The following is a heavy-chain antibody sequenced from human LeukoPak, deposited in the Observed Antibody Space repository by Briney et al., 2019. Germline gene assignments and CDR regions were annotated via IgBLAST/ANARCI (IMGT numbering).Heavy chain of an antibody. Sequence: PSETLSLTCAVYGGSFSGYYWSWIRQPPGKGLEWIGEINHSGSTNYNPSLKSRVTISVDTSKNQFSLKLSSVTAADTAVYYCARGRTYYYDSSGYYYALYFDLWGRGTLVTVSS. CDR3: ARGRTYYYDSSGYYYALYFDL. CDR1: GGSFSGYY. V-gene: IGHV4-34*01. CDR2: INHSGST. D-gene: IGHD3-22*01. J-gene: IGHJ2*01.